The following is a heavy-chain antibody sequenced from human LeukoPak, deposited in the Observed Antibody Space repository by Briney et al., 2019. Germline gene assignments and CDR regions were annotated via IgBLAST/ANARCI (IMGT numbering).Heavy chain of an antibody. CDR2: IIPILGLA. V-gene: IGHV1-69*02. D-gene: IGHD5-18*01. Sequence: SSVNVSCKASGGTFSSYTSSWLRQAPGHGIEWLGRIIPILGLADYSQKFQGKVTITGDKSTSTAYMELSSLRSEDTAVYYGASLYSAAGGAMVTGGIDYWGQGTLVTVSS. CDR1: GGTFSSYT. J-gene: IGHJ4*02. CDR3: ASLYSAAGGAMVTGGIDY.